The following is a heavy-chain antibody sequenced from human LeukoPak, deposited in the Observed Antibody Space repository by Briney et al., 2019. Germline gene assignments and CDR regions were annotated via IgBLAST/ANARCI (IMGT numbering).Heavy chain of an antibody. V-gene: IGHV3-9*03. CDR3: AKGWSRGTVTTLFDY. CDR1: GFTFDDYA. CDR2: ISWNSGSI. J-gene: IGHJ4*02. Sequence: GGSLRLSCAASGFTFDDYAMHWVRQAPGKGPEWVSGISWNSGSIGYADSVKGRFTISRDNAKNSLYLQMNSLRAEDMALYYCAKGWSRGTVTTLFDYWGQGTLVTVSS. D-gene: IGHD4-17*01.